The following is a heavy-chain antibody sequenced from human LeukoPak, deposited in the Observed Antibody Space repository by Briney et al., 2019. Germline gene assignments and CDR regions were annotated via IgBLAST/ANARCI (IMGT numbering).Heavy chain of an antibody. D-gene: IGHD7-27*01. CDR3: AKGNWGNPFDI. J-gene: IGHJ3*02. V-gene: IGHV3-48*04. Sequence: PGGSLRLSCAASGFTFSSYSMNWVRQAPGKGLEWVSYISSSGSTIYYADSVKGRFTISGDNAKNSLYLEMNSLRADDTALYYCAKGNWGNPFDIWGQGTMVTVFS. CDR2: ISSSGSTI. CDR1: GFTFSSYS.